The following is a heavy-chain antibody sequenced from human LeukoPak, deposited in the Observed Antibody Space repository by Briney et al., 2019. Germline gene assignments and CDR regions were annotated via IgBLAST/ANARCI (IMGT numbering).Heavy chain of an antibody. CDR2: IKQDGSEK. CDR1: GFTFSRYW. D-gene: IGHD4-17*01. Sequence: GGSLRLSCAASGFTFSRYWMSWVRQAPGKGLEWVANIKQDGSEKYYVDSVKGRFTISRDNAKNSLYLQMNSLRAEDTAVYYCARDDYGDYVGYYYYYYGMDVWGQGTTVTVSS. V-gene: IGHV3-7*01. J-gene: IGHJ6*02. CDR3: ARDDYGDYVGYYYYYYGMDV.